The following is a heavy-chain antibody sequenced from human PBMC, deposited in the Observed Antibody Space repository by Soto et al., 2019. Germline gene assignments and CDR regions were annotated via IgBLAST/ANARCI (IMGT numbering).Heavy chain of an antibody. V-gene: IGHV2-70*11. D-gene: IGHD2-21*01. Sequence: ESGPTLVNPTQTLTLTCTISGSSLSTDGMCVSWIRQPPGKALEWLARIDWNDDKYYSTSLKTRLTISKDTSKNQAVLTMTKLDPADTATYYCARVWWFGEKEYFPNWGQGTLVTVSS. CDR3: ARVWWFGEKEYFPN. J-gene: IGHJ1*01. CDR2: IDWNDDK. CDR1: GSSLSTDGMC.